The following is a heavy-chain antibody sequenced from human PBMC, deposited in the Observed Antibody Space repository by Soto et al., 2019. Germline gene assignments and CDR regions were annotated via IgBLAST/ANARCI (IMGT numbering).Heavy chain of an antibody. CDR2: FNPANQNT. D-gene: IGHD6-19*01. CDR3: ASSSGWSPLS. V-gene: IGHV1-18*01. J-gene: IGHJ5*02. CDR1: GYTFSNYG. Sequence: ASVKVSCKASGYTFSNYGVSWMRQAPGQGLEWVGWFNPANQNTNYAQKLQGRVTMTTDTSTSTAYMELRSLRSDDTAVYYCASSSGWSPLSWGQGTLVTVSS.